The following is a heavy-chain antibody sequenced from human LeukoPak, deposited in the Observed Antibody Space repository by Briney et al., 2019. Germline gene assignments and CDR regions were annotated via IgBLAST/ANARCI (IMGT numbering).Heavy chain of an antibody. CDR2: INSDGSST. Sequence: GGSLRLSCAASGFTLSSYWMHWVRQAPGKGLVWVSRINSDGSSTSYADSVKGRFTISRDNAKNTLYLQMNSLRAEDTAVYYCARDRGYSYGLQGGWFDPWGQGTLVTVSS. CDR3: ARDRGYSYGLQGGWFDP. D-gene: IGHD5-18*01. V-gene: IGHV3-74*01. CDR1: GFTLSSYW. J-gene: IGHJ5*02.